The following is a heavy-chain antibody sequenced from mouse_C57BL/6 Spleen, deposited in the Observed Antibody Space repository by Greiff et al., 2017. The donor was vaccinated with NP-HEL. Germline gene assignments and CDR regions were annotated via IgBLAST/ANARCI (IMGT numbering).Heavy chain of an antibody. CDR1: GFTFSSYA. CDR3: AREDYGNYIDY. V-gene: IGHV5-4*01. CDR2: ISHAGSYT. J-gene: IGHJ2*01. Sequence: EVKLVESGGGLVKPGGSLKLSCAASGFTFSSYAMSWVRQTPEKRLEWVATISHAGSYTYYPDNVKGRFTISRDNAKINLYLQMSHLKSEDTAMYYCAREDYGNYIDYWGQGTTLTVSS. D-gene: IGHD2-1*01.